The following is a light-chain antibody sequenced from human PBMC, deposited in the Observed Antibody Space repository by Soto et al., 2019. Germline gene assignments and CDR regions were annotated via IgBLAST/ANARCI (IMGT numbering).Light chain of an antibody. CDR2: STN. Sequence: QTEVTQEPSFSVSPGRTVTLTCGLSSGSVSTSYYPSWYQQTPGQAPRTLIYSTNTRSSGVPDRFSGSILGNKAALTITGAQADDEADYYCALYMGSGIWVFGGGTKVTVL. J-gene: IGLJ3*02. CDR3: ALYMGSGIWV. CDR1: SGSVSTSYY. V-gene: IGLV8-61*01.